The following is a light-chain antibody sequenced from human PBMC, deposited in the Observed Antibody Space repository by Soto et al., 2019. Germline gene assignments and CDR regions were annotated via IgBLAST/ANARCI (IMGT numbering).Light chain of an antibody. CDR3: QQHNNWPPIT. Sequence: EIVATQPPGVLSVSPGERVTLSCRASQSVSNNLVWYQQKPGQAPRLLMYGSSIRATGIPARFSGSGSGTEFTLTISSLQSEDFAVYYCQQHNNWPPITFGQGTRLEIK. V-gene: IGKV3-15*01. CDR1: QSVSNN. CDR2: GSS. J-gene: IGKJ5*01.